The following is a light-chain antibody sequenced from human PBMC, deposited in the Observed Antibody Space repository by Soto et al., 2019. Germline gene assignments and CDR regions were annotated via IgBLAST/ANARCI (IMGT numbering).Light chain of an antibody. CDR2: DAS. CDR3: QQRGNWPS. J-gene: IGKJ4*01. CDR1: QRVSRN. V-gene: IGKV3-11*01. Sequence: EILLTQSPDTLSLSPGERATLSCRASQRVSRNLAWYQQKPGQAPRLLIYDASNRATGIPARFSGSGSGTDFTLTISSLEPEDFALYYCQQRGNWPSFGGGTKVDIK.